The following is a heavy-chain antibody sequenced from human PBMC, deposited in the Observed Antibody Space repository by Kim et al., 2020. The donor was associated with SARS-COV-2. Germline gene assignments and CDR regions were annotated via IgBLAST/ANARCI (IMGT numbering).Heavy chain of an antibody. Sequence: ASVKVSCKVSGYTLTELSMHWVRQAPGKGLEWRGGFDPEDAETIYAQKFQGRVTMTEDTSTETAYMELSSMRSEDTAVYYCATAPDNYYDSSGYSYYYYDGMDVWGQGTTVTVSS. CDR3: ATAPDNYYDSSGYSYYYYDGMDV. V-gene: IGHV1-24*01. D-gene: IGHD3-22*01. CDR1: GYTLTELS. J-gene: IGHJ6*02. CDR2: FDPEDAET.